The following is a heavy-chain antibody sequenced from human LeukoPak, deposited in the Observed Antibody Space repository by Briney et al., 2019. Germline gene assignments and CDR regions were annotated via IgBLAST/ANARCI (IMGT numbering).Heavy chain of an antibody. CDR3: ARDQPWSSSSEPDY. CDR2: ISGSGGST. D-gene: IGHD6-6*01. J-gene: IGHJ4*02. V-gene: IGHV3-23*01. CDR1: GFTFSSYS. Sequence: PGGSLRLSCGASGFTFSSYSMSWVRQAPGKGLEWVSAISGSGGSTYYADSVKGRFSISRDNSQNTLYLQMSSLRAEDTGVYNCARDQPWSSSSEPDYWGQRALVTVSS.